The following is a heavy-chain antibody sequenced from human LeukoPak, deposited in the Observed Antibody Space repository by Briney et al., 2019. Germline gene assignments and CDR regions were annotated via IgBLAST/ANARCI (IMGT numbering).Heavy chain of an antibody. J-gene: IGHJ4*02. D-gene: IGHD4-17*01. CDR1: GLTFSTNP. V-gene: IGHV3-23*01. Sequence: GGSLRLSCAASGLTFSTNPMHWVRQAPGKGLEWVSGISGSGGSTHYVDSVKGRFTISRDNSKNTLYLQMNSLRAEDTAVYYCAKHRENYADSCLGDYWGQGTLVTVSS. CDR3: AKHRENYADSCLGDY. CDR2: ISGSGGST.